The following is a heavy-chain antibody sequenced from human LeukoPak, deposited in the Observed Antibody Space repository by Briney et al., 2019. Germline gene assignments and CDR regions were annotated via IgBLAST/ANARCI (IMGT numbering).Heavy chain of an antibody. D-gene: IGHD3-22*01. Sequence: SGPALVKPTQTLTLTCTFSGFSLSTSGMRVRWIRQPPGKALEWLARIDWDDDKSYSTSPKTRLTISKDTSKNQVVLTMTNMDPVDTATYYCARTPPDSSGFDYWGQGTLVTVSS. V-gene: IGHV2-70*04. CDR2: IDWDDDK. CDR3: ARTPPDSSGFDY. J-gene: IGHJ4*02. CDR1: GFSLSTSGMR.